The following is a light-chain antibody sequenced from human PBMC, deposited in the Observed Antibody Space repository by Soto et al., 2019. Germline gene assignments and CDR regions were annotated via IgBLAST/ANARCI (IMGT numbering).Light chain of an antibody. CDR3: QQYGCTPRT. J-gene: IGKJ1*01. CDR2: GAS. V-gene: IGKV3-20*01. Sequence: IVLSQSPATASLSTGERATLSCRASPSVTNYLAWYQQKPGQAPRLLIYGASTRATGTPDRFRGSGSGTDFTLTISRLESEDFAVYYCQQYGCTPRTFGQGTKVDI. CDR1: PSVTNY.